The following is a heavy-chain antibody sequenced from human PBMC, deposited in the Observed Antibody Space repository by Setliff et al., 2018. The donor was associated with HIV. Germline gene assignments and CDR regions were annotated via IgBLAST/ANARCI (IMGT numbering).Heavy chain of an antibody. Sequence: PSETLSLTCAVYGGSLSRYYWNWIRQSPGKGLEWIGEINHSGSTNYNPSLKSRVTISVDTSKNQFSLKLSSVTAADTAVYYCARTRGYCSKTSCYALRGPDYWGQGTLVTVSS. CDR2: INHSGST. CDR1: GGSLSRYY. J-gene: IGHJ4*02. V-gene: IGHV4-34*01. CDR3: ARTRGYCSKTSCYALRGPDY. D-gene: IGHD2-2*01.